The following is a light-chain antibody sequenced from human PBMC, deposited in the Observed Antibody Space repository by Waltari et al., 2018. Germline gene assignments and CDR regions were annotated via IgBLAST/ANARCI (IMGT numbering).Light chain of an antibody. Sequence: SYVLTQPPSVSVAPGQTARITCGANKLGGYSVHWYQQKQGQAPVLVVYDDSDRPSGIPERFSGSNSGNTATLTISRVEAGDEADYYCQVWDSSSDHVVFGGGTKVTVL. V-gene: IGLV3-21*02. CDR3: QVWDSSSDHVV. J-gene: IGLJ3*02. CDR2: DDS. CDR1: KLGGYS.